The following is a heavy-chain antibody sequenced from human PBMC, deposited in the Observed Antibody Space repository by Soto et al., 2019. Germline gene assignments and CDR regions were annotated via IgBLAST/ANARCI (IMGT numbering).Heavy chain of an antibody. CDR2: IYYSGST. Sequence: PSETLSLTCTVSGGSISSYYWSWIRQPPGKGLEWIGYIYYSGSTNYNPSLKSRVTISVDTSKNQFSLKLSSVTAADTAVYYCARVVVVAARDAFDIWGQGTMVTVSS. J-gene: IGHJ3*02. CDR3: ARVVVVAARDAFDI. D-gene: IGHD2-15*01. V-gene: IGHV4-59*01. CDR1: GGSISSYY.